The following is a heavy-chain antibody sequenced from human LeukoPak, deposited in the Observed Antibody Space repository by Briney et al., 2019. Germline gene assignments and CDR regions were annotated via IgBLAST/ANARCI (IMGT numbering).Heavy chain of an antibody. Sequence: PSETLSLTCTVCGGSISSGSYYWSWIRQPAGKGLEWIGRIYTSGSTNYNPSLKSRVTISVDTSKNQFSLKLSSVTAADTAVYYCARVRRVVVITLTSGAFDIWGQGTMVTVSS. J-gene: IGHJ3*02. CDR3: ARVRRVVVITLTSGAFDI. CDR2: IYTSGST. CDR1: GGSISSGSYY. V-gene: IGHV4-61*02. D-gene: IGHD3-22*01.